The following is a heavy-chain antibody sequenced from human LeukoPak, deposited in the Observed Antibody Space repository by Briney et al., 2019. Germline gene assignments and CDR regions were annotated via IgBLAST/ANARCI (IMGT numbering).Heavy chain of an antibody. J-gene: IGHJ4*02. V-gene: IGHV1-2*02. CDR1: GFTFSGYY. Sequence: ASVTVSCKASGFTFSGYYMHWVRQAPGQGLEWMAWISPNSGGTNYVQTFQGRVTITRDTSMSTDSMELSGLTSDDTALYYCAREPSGSGGYDYWGQGTLVTVSS. CDR3: AREPSGSGGYDY. D-gene: IGHD3-10*01. CDR2: ISPNSGGT.